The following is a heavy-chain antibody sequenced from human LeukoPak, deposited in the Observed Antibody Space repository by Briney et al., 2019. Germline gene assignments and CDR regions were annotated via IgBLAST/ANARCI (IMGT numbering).Heavy chain of an antibody. CDR1: GYTFTAYY. CDR3: VREESGGYFDY. J-gene: IGHJ4*02. CDR2: IAPSVDTT. D-gene: IGHD2-8*02. V-gene: IGHV1-46*01. Sequence: GASVKVSCKASGYTFTAYYMHWVRQAPGQGLEWVGRIAPSVDTTNYAQKFRDRVTMTRDTSTSTVYMELRSLRSEDTAVYSCVREESGGYFDYWGQGTLVSVSS.